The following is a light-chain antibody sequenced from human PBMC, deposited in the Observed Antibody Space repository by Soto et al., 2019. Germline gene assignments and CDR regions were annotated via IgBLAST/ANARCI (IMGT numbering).Light chain of an antibody. CDR3: QQYKTYPYT. CDR2: DAS. CDR1: QSLTSW. Sequence: DIQMTQSPSPLSASVGDRVTITCRASQSLTSWLAWYQQKPGKAPKLLIYDASSLESGVPSRFSGGGSGTEFTLTISSLQPDDFASYYCQQYKTYPYTFGQGTKLEI. J-gene: IGKJ2*01. V-gene: IGKV1-5*01.